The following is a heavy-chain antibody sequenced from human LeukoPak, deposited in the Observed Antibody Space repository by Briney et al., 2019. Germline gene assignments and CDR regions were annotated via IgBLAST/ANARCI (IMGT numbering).Heavy chain of an antibody. J-gene: IGHJ4*02. CDR2: MNPNSGNT. CDR1: GYTFSSYD. Sequence: ASVKVSCKASGYTFSSYDINWVRQATGQGLERMGYMNPNSGNTGYAQKFQGRVTITSDTSRSTAYMELSSLRSEDTAVYYCAREGFDYWGQGTLVTVSS. CDR3: AREGFDY. V-gene: IGHV1-8*03.